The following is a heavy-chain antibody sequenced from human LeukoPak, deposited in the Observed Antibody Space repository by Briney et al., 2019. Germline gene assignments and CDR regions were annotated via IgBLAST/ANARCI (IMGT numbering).Heavy chain of an antibody. CDR1: GYTFTRHY. CDR3: ARDHLAVADL. D-gene: IGHD6-19*01. J-gene: IGHJ5*02. Sequence: ASVKVSCKASGYTFTRHYMHWVRQAPGQGLEWMGIINPTGDATRYASKFRGRLTMTRDTSTSTVYMELSSLRSEDTAVYYCARDHLAVADLWGQGTLVTVSS. CDR2: INPTGDAT. V-gene: IGHV1-46*01.